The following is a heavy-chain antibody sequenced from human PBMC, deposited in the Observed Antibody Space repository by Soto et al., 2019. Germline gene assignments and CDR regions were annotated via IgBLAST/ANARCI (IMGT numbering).Heavy chain of an antibody. Sequence: PGESLKISCKGSEDSFNTHWIGWVRQMPGKGLEWMGLIYPTDSDTKYSPSFQGQVTISADKSINTAYLQWSSLKASDTARYYCARIFCSGDSCSGHEPFDLWGQGTMVTVSS. D-gene: IGHD2-15*01. CDR1: EDSFNTHW. CDR2: IYPTDSDT. CDR3: ARIFCSGDSCSGHEPFDL. J-gene: IGHJ3*01. V-gene: IGHV5-51*01.